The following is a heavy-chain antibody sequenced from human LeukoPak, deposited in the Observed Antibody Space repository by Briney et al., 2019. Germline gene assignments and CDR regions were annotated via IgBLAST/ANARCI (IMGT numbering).Heavy chain of an antibody. V-gene: IGHV1-2*06. J-gene: IGHJ4*02. CDR1: GYTFTGYY. CDR3: ASEKLYCGGDCYPTPFDY. Sequence: ASVKVSCKASGYTFTGYYMHWVRQAPGQGLEWMGRINPNSGGTNYAQKFQGRVTMTRDTSINTAYMELSRLRSDDTAVYYCASEKLYCGGDCYPTPFDYWGQGTLVIVSS. CDR2: INPNSGGT. D-gene: IGHD2-21*02.